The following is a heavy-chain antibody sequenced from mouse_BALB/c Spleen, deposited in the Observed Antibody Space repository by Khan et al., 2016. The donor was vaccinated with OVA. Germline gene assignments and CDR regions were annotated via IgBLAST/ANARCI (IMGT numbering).Heavy chain of an antibody. CDR1: GFNIKDTY. CDR3: VRPSYDPRNFGV. CDR2: ITPANGNT. D-gene: IGHD2-3*01. J-gene: IGHJ1*01. Sequence: EVQLQESGAELVKPGASVKLSCTASGFNIKDTYIHWVKRRPEQGLEWIGRITPANGNTEYDPKFQGKATMRADQSSNTAYLQLSSLTSGDTAVYCCVRPSYDPRNFGVWGAGTTVTVSS. V-gene: IGHV14-3*02.